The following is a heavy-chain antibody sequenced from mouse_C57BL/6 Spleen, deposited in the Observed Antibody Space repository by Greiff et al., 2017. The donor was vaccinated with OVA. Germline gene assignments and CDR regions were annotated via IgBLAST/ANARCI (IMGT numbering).Heavy chain of an antibody. D-gene: IGHD3-2*02. V-gene: IGHV1-53*01. CDR2: INPSNGGT. J-gene: IGHJ2*01. CDR1: GYTFTSYW. CDR3: AIQLRLQKGYFDY. Sequence: VQLQQPGPELVKPGASVKLSCKASGYTFTSYWMHWVKQRPGQGLEWIGNINPSNGGTNYNEKFKSKATLTVDKSSSTAYMQLSSLTSEDSAVYYCAIQLRLQKGYFDYWGQGTTLTVSS.